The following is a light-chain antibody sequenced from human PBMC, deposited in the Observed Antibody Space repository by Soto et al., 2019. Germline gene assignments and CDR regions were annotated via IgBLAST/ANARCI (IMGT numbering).Light chain of an antibody. V-gene: IGKV1-9*01. J-gene: IGKJ1*01. Sequence: DIQLTQSPSFLSASVGDRITITCRASQGILSYLVWYQQRPGTAPKVLISRASRLHTGVPSRVSGSGSGTEFTLTITSLEPEDFATYYCLQHNAHPWTFGQGTKVEI. CDR3: LQHNAHPWT. CDR2: RAS. CDR1: QGILSY.